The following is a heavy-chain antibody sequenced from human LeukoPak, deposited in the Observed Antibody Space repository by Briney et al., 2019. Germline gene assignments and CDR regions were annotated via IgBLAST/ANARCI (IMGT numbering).Heavy chain of an antibody. D-gene: IGHD6-19*01. CDR3: ARVELAVAGPEYFQH. Sequence: ASVKVSCKASGYTFTSYGISWVRQAPGQGFEWMGWISAYNGNTNYAQKLQGRVTMTTDTSTSTAYMELRSLRSDDTAVYYCARVELAVAGPEYFQHWGQGTLVTVSS. V-gene: IGHV1-18*01. CDR1: GYTFTSYG. CDR2: ISAYNGNT. J-gene: IGHJ1*01.